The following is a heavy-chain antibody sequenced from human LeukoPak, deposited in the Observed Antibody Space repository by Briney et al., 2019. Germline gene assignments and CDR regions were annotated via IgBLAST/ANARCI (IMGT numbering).Heavy chain of an antibody. D-gene: IGHD4-17*01. CDR3: ARTPLDYGAHPGKFDY. Sequence: GASVKVSCKASGYTFTSYAMNWVRQAPGQWLEWMGWINTNTGNPTYAQGFTGRFVFSLDTSVSTAYLQISSLKAEDTAVYYCARTPLDYGAHPGKFDYWGQGTLVTVSS. CDR1: GYTFTSYA. CDR2: INTNTGNP. J-gene: IGHJ4*02. V-gene: IGHV7-4-1*02.